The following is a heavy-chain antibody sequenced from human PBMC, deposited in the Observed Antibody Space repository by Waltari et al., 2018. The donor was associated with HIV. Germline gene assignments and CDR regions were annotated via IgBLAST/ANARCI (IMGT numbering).Heavy chain of an antibody. D-gene: IGHD6-13*01. CDR1: GYTLTELS. J-gene: IGHJ4*02. V-gene: IGHV1-24*01. CDR3: ATRYSSSWWGY. CDR2: FDPEEGET. Sequence: QVQLVQSGAEVKKPGASVKVSCKVSGYTLTELSMHWVRQAPGKGLEWMGGFDPEEGETIYAQKFQGRVTMTEETSTDTAYMELSSLRSEDTAVYYCATRYSSSWWGYWGQGTLVTVSS.